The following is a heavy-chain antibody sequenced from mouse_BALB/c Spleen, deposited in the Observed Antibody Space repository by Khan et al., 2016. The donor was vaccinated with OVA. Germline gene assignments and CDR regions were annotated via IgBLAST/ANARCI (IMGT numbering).Heavy chain of an antibody. CDR1: GYTFTDYA. Sequence: QIQLVQSGPEVVRPGVSVKISCKGSGYTFTDYAMHWVKQSHAKSLEWIGLISTYSGNTNYKQKFKGKATMTVDKSSSTAYMELARLTSEDSAIYYCTRPAYDGYYDYWGQGTTLTVSS. V-gene: IGHV1S137*01. CDR3: TRPAYDGYYDY. D-gene: IGHD2-3*01. CDR2: ISTYSGNT. J-gene: IGHJ2*01.